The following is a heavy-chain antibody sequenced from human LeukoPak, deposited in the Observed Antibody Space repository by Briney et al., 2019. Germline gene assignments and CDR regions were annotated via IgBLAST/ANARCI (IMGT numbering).Heavy chain of an antibody. J-gene: IGHJ4*02. CDR1: GGSISSYY. CDR2: IYYSGST. CDR3: ARRARLGLVPN. Sequence: PSETLSLTCTVSGGSISSYYWSWIRQPPGKGLEWIGYIYYSGSTYYNPSLKSRVTISVDTSKNQFSLKLSSVTAADTAVYYCARRARLGLVPNWGQGTLVTVSS. V-gene: IGHV4-59*08. D-gene: IGHD6-6*01.